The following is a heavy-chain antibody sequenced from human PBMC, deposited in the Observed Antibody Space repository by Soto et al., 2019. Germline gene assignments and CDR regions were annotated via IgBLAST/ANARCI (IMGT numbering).Heavy chain of an antibody. J-gene: IGHJ6*02. Sequence: PSETLSLTCTVSGGSISSYYWSWIRQPPGKGLEWIGYIYYSGSTNYNPSLKSRVTISRDNAKNSLYLQMNSLRAEDTAVYYCARAVADSYYYYYGMDVWGQGTTVTVSS. CDR1: GGSISSYY. D-gene: IGHD2-15*01. CDR3: ARAVADSYYYYYGMDV. V-gene: IGHV4-59*12. CDR2: IYYSGST.